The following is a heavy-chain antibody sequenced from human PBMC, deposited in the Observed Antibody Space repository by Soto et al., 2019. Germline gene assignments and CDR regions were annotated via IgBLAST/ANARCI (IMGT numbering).Heavy chain of an antibody. D-gene: IGHD5-12*01. CDR3: VRGGRGSFDF. Sequence: GGSLRLSCAASGFIFTNYAMNWVRQAPGKGLEWVSVIGGRGNSAYYADSVQGRFTISRDNSKNTLSLQMSSLTADDTAIYYCVRGGRGSFDFWGRGTMVTVSS. V-gene: IGHV3-23*01. CDR1: GFIFTNYA. J-gene: IGHJ3*01. CDR2: IGGRGNSA.